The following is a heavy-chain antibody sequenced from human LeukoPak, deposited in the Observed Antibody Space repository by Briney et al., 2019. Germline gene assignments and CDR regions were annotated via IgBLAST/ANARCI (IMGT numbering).Heavy chain of an antibody. V-gene: IGHV4-39*01. J-gene: IGHJ3*02. CDR1: GGSISSSSYY. Sequence: SETLSLTCTVSGGSISSSSYYWGWIRQPPGKGLEWIGSIYYSGSTYYNPSLKSRVTISVDTSKNQFSLKLSSVTAADTAVYYCAGFTYYDILTGHDAFDIWGQGTMVTVSS. CDR3: AGFTYYDILTGHDAFDI. D-gene: IGHD3-9*01. CDR2: IYYSGST.